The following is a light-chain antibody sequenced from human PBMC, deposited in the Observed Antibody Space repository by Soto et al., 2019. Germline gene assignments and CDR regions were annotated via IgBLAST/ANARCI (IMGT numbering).Light chain of an antibody. J-gene: IGKJ1*01. V-gene: IGKV3-20*01. Sequence: EIVLTQSPGTLSLSPGERATLSCSASQSVSSSFLAWYQQKPGQAHRLLIYGASSRATGIPDRFSGSGSGTDFTLTSSGLEPEDFAVYYCQQYGSSPWTFGQGTKVEIK. CDR2: GAS. CDR1: QSVSSSF. CDR3: QQYGSSPWT.